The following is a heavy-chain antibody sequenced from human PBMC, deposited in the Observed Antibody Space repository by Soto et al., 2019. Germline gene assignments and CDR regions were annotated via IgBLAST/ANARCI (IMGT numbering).Heavy chain of an antibody. V-gene: IGHV4-31*03. D-gene: IGHD5-18*01. J-gene: IGHJ6*02. Sequence: QVQLQESGPGLVKPSQTLSLTCTVSGGSISSGGYYWSWIRQHPGKGLEWIGYIYYSGSTHYNPSLKSRVTIAVDPSKNQFSLKLSSVTAADTAVYYCARVNGAMFTGRGMDVWGQGTTVTVSS. CDR1: GGSISSGGYY. CDR2: IYYSGST. CDR3: ARVNGAMFTGRGMDV.